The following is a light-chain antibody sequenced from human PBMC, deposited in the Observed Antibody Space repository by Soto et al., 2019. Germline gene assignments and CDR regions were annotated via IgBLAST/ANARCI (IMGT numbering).Light chain of an antibody. J-gene: IGKJ1*01. CDR3: QHRSNWWT. Sequence: EIVLTQSPATLSLSPGERATLSCRASQSISSYLAWYQQKPGQAPRLLIYDASNWATGIPARFSGSGSGTDFTLTISSLEPEDFAVYYCQHRSNWWTFGQGTKVEIE. CDR1: QSISSY. CDR2: DAS. V-gene: IGKV3-11*01.